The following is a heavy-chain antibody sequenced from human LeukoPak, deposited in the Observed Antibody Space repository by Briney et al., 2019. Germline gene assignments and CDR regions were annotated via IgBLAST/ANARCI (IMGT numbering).Heavy chain of an antibody. D-gene: IGHD2-15*01. Sequence: GGSLRLSCAASGFTVSSNYMSWVRQAPGKGLEWVSIIYSGGTTYYADSVKGRFTISRDNSKNTLYLQMNSLRAEDTAVYYCARAGYCSGGSCPSYYYYMDVWGKGTTVTISS. J-gene: IGHJ6*03. CDR2: IYSGGTT. CDR1: GFTVSSNY. V-gene: IGHV3-53*01. CDR3: ARAGYCSGGSCPSYYYYMDV.